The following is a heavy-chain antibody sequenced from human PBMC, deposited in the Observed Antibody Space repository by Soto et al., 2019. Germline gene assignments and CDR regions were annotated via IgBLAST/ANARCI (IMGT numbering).Heavy chain of an antibody. CDR3: AKDQYSSIWYYGVDY. CDR1: GFSFSRYG. D-gene: IGHD6-13*01. CDR2: ISFDGTNK. Sequence: HVPLVESGGGVVQPGRSRRLSCAASGFSFSRYGMHWVRQAPGKGLEWVAVISFDGTNKYYADSVKGRFTISRDNSKNTLYLQMNSLRTEDTAVYYCAKDQYSSIWYYGVDYWGQGTLATVSP. J-gene: IGHJ4*02. V-gene: IGHV3-30*18.